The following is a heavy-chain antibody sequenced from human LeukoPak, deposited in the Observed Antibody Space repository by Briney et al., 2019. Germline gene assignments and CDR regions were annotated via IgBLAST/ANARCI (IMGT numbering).Heavy chain of an antibody. Sequence: PGGSLRLSCAASGLTFSDHYMDWVRQAPGKGLEWVGRTRNKANNYTTEYAASVKGRFSVSRDDSQNSLYLQMNSLKTEDTAVYYCSRVIVVVPAANDIWGQGTMVTVSS. CDR2: TRNKANNYTT. V-gene: IGHV3-72*01. D-gene: IGHD2-2*01. CDR1: GLTFSDHY. CDR3: SRVIVVVPAANDI. J-gene: IGHJ3*02.